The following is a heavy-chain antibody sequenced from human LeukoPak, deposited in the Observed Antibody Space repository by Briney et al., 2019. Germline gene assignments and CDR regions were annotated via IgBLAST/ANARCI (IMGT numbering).Heavy chain of an antibody. CDR1: GFTVSSNY. J-gene: IGHJ6*04. V-gene: IGHV3-53*01. D-gene: IGHD3-22*01. Sequence: GGSLRLSCAASGFTVSSNYMSWVRQAPGKGLEGVSVIYSGGSTYYADSVKGRFTISRDNSKNTLYLQMNSLRAEDTAVYYCARDCSVARLASGCPNAMDVWGKGTTVTVSS. CDR2: IYSGGST. CDR3: ARDCSVARLASGCPNAMDV.